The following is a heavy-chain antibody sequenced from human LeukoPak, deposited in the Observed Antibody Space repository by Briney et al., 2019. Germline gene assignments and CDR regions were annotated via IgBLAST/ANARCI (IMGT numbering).Heavy chain of an antibody. D-gene: IGHD3-3*01. V-gene: IGHV3-48*01. CDR1: GFTFSSYS. J-gene: IGHJ4*02. CDR2: ISSSSSTI. Sequence: GGSLRLSCAASGFTFSSYSMNWGRQAPGKGLEWVSYISSSSSTIYYADSVKGRFTISKDNAKNSLYLQMNSLRAEDTAVYYCARDRTIFGVVIMDDYWGQGTLVTVSS. CDR3: ARDRTIFGVVIMDDY.